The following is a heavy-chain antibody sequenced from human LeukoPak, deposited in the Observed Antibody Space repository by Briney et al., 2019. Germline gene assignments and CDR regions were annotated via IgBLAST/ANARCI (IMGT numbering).Heavy chain of an antibody. CDR1: GYTFTSYY. J-gene: IGHJ4*02. Sequence: ASVKVSCKASGYTFTSYYMHWVRQAPGQGLEWMGIINPSGGSTSYAQKLQGRVTMTRDMSTSTVYMELSSLRSDDTAVYYCARDVGEYCSSTNCYASHYWGQGTLVTVSS. CDR3: ARDVGEYCSSTNCYASHY. CDR2: INPSGGST. D-gene: IGHD2-2*01. V-gene: IGHV1-46*01.